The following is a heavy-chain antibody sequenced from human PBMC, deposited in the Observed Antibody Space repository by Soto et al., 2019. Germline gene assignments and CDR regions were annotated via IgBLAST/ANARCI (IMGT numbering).Heavy chain of an antibody. CDR3: ARGAEMSSLTKWFDP. D-gene: IGHD1-1*01. Sequence: GGSLRLSCAASGFIFSDYYMSWIRQAPGKGLEWLAYISRDGNAIFYADSVIGRFTVSRDNAKNSLFLQMDDLRAEDTAMFFCARGAEMSSLTKWFDPWGQGTLVTVSS. J-gene: IGHJ5*02. CDR1: GFIFSDYY. V-gene: IGHV3-11*01. CDR2: ISRDGNAI.